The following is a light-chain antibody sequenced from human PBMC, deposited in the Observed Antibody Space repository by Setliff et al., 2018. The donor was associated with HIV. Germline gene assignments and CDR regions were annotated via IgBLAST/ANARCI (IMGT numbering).Light chain of an antibody. CDR2: EVS. V-gene: IGLV2-14*01. CDR1: SSDVGAYNY. Sequence: QSALTQPASVSGSPGQSITISCTGSSSDVGAYNYVSWYQQYPGKAPKLIIYEVSKRPSGVSYRFSGSKSGITASLTISGLQAEDEADYYCSSYTSSITLVLFGGGTKVTV. CDR3: SSYTSSITLVL. J-gene: IGLJ2*01.